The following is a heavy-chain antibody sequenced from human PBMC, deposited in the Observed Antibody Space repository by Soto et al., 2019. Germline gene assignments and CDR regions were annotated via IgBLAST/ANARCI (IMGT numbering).Heavy chain of an antibody. Sequence: LRLSCAASGFTFXSYAMHWVRQAPGKGLEWVAVIAYDGRNKYYADSVKGRFTISRDNSKNTLYLQMNSLRIEDTAVYYCARELERVFDYWGQGTLVTVSS. CDR3: ARELERVFDY. D-gene: IGHD1-1*01. J-gene: IGHJ4*02. CDR1: GFTFXSYA. CDR2: IAYDGRNK. V-gene: IGHV3-30*04.